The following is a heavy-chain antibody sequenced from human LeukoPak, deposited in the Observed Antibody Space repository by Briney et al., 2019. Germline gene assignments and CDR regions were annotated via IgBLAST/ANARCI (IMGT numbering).Heavy chain of an antibody. J-gene: IGHJ4*02. CDR1: GYTFTSYY. D-gene: IGHD4-17*01. Sequence: ASVKVSCKASGYTFTSYYMHWVRQAPGQGLEWMGIINPSGGSTSYAQKFQGRVTMTRDTSTSTVYMELSSLRSEDTAVYYCANSIDFDYGDYYFDYWGQGALVTISS. CDR3: ANSIDFDYGDYYFDY. V-gene: IGHV1-46*01. CDR2: INPSGGST.